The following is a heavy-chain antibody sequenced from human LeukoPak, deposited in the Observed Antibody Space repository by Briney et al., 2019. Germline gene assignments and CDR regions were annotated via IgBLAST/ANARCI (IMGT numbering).Heavy chain of an antibody. CDR3: ARGAGYYDSSGYTFDY. Sequence: GASVKVSCKASGYTFTGYYMHWVRQAPGQGLEWMGWINPNSGGTNYAQKFQGRVTITADKSTSTAYMELSSLRSEDTAVYYCARGAGYYDSSGYTFDYWGQGTLVTVSS. D-gene: IGHD3-22*01. CDR2: INPNSGGT. CDR1: GYTFTGYY. V-gene: IGHV1-2*02. J-gene: IGHJ4*02.